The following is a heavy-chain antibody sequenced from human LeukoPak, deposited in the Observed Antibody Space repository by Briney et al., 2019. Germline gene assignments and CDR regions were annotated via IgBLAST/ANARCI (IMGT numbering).Heavy chain of an antibody. D-gene: IGHD2-2*01. CDR1: GYTFSDYY. V-gene: IGHV1-2*02. Sequence: ASVKVSCKASGYTFSDYYMHWVRQAPGQGLEWLGWINPKSGATDYAQQFQGRVTMTRDTSSNTDYMEIRILRSDDTAVYYCARGADAETSPLDYWGQGTLVTVSS. CDR3: ARGADAETSPLDY. J-gene: IGHJ4*02. CDR2: INPKSGAT.